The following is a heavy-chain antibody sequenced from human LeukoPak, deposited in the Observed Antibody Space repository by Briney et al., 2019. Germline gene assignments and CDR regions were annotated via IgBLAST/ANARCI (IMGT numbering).Heavy chain of an antibody. Sequence: ASVKVSCKASVYTFTGYYMHWVRQAPGQGLEWMGWINPNSGGTNYAQKFQGRATMTRDTSISTAYMELSRLRSGDTAVYYCARLLLWFGDPDANDYWGQGTLLTVSS. CDR3: ARLLLWFGDPDANDY. J-gene: IGHJ4*02. CDR1: VYTFTGYY. V-gene: IGHV1-2*02. CDR2: INPNSGGT. D-gene: IGHD3-10*01.